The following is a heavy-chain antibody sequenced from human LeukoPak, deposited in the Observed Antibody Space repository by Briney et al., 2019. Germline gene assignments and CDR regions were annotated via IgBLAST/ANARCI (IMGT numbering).Heavy chain of an antibody. V-gene: IGHV3-21*01. Sequence: GGSLRLSCAASGFTFSSYSMNWVRQAPPKELEWVSSISSSSSYIYYADSMKGRFTISRDNAKNSLYLQMNSLRAEETAVYYCARADWNYYMDVWGKGTTGTVSS. CDR1: GFTFSSYS. CDR3: ARADWNYYMDV. D-gene: IGHD3/OR15-3a*01. CDR2: ISSSSSYI. J-gene: IGHJ6*03.